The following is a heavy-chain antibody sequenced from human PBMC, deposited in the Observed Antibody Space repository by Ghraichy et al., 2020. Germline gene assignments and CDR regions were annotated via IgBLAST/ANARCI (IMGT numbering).Heavy chain of an antibody. D-gene: IGHD6-13*01. CDR2: IKQDGSEK. CDR3: ASGIAAAPYYFDY. CDR1: GFTFSSYW. J-gene: IGHJ4*02. Sequence: GGSLRLSCAASGFTFSSYWMSWVRQAPGKGLEWVANIKQDGSEKYYVDSVKGRFTISRDNAKNSLYLQMNSLRAEDTAVYYCASGIAAAPYYFDYWGQGTLVTVSS. V-gene: IGHV3-7*03.